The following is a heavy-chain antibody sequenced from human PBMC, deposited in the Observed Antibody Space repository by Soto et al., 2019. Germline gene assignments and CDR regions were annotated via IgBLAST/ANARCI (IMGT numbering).Heavy chain of an antibody. D-gene: IGHD6-13*01. CDR3: ATIIAAAKKRDPPPFFDY. Sequence: PGESLKISCKGSGYSFTSYWIGWVRQMPGKGLEWMGIIYPGDSDTRYSPSFQGQVTISADKSISTAYLQWSSLKASDTAMYYCATIIAAAKKRDPPPFFDYWGQGTLVTVSS. J-gene: IGHJ4*02. V-gene: IGHV5-51*01. CDR2: IYPGDSDT. CDR1: GYSFTSYW.